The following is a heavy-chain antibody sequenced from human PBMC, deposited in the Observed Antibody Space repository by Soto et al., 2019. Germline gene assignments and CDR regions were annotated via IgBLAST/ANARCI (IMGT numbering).Heavy chain of an antibody. CDR3: ARGRFSRDTSYFDY. V-gene: IGHV4-31*03. CDR2: IYYSGSA. Sequence: QVQLQESGPGLVKPSQTLSLTCTVSGGSVSSDGYYWSWIRQHPGQGLEWIGYIYYSGSAYYEPSLQSRVTMSVDTSKNHFSLRLSSVTAADTAVYYCARGRFSRDTSYFDYWDQGTLVTVSS. J-gene: IGHJ4*02. D-gene: IGHD5-18*01. CDR1: GGSVSSDGYY.